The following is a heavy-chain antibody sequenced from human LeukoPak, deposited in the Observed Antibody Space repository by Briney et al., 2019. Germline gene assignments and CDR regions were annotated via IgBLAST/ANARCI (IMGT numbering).Heavy chain of an antibody. V-gene: IGHV4-59*08. CDR3: ARQPSGTAAFDI. J-gene: IGHJ3*02. CDR1: GGSISNYY. CDR2: IYFSGGNT. D-gene: IGHD1-14*01. Sequence: SETLSLTCAVSGGSISNYYWSWIRQPPGKELEWIGYIYFSGGNTNYNPSFKSRATISVDTSKNQFFLRLNSVTAADTAVYYCARQPSGTAAFDIWGQGTVVTVSS.